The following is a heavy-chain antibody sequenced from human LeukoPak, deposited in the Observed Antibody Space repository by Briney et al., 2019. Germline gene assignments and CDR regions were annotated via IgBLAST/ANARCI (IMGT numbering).Heavy chain of an antibody. Sequence: PGDSLRLSCTASGFTFSGYSMNWIRQAPGKGLERVSSFGTRSTSIYHAGSVKGRFAISRDNAKNSLYLQMNSLRAEDTALYYCAREVSEGFDFWGQGTLVTVSS. D-gene: IGHD3-22*01. CDR3: AREVSEGFDF. V-gene: IGHV3-21*01. CDR2: FGTRSTSI. CDR1: GFTFSGYS. J-gene: IGHJ4*02.